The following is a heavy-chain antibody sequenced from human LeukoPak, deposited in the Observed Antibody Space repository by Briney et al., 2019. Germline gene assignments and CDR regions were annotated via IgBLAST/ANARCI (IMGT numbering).Heavy chain of an antibody. V-gene: IGHV4-59*01. Sequence: SETLSLTCTVSGGSINGYYWSWIRQPPGKGLEWIGYIYYAGSTNYNPSLKSRVTISVDTSKDQFSLKLTSMTSADTAVYYCARGLAWGYGPFDPWGQGTLVTVSS. D-gene: IGHD3-16*01. CDR2: IYYAGST. CDR3: ARGLAWGYGPFDP. CDR1: GGSINGYY. J-gene: IGHJ5*02.